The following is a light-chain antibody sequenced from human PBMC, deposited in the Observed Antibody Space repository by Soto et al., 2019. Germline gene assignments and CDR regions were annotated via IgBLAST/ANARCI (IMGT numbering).Light chain of an antibody. CDR2: GAS. CDR1: QSVRSSY. J-gene: IGKJ2*01. Sequence: EIVLTQSPGTLSLSPGERATLSCRASQSVRSSYLAWYQQKPGQAPRLLIYGASSRATGIPDRFSGSGSGTDFTITISRLEPEDFAVYYCQQYGSSPYTFGQGTKLEIK. V-gene: IGKV3-20*01. CDR3: QQYGSSPYT.